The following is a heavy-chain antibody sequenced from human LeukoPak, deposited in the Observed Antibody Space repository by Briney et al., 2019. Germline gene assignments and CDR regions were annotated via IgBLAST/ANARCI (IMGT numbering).Heavy chain of an antibody. D-gene: IGHD6-19*01. J-gene: IGHJ4*02. CDR2: IYYSGST. CDR3: ARGPYSSGWYVDY. Sequence: PSETLSLTCTVSGGSISSGDYYWSWIRQPPGKGLEWIGYIYYSGSTYYNPSLKSRVTISVDTSKNQFSLKLSSVTAADTAVYYCARGPYSSGWYVDYWGQGTLVTVSS. V-gene: IGHV4-30-4*01. CDR1: GGSISSGDYY.